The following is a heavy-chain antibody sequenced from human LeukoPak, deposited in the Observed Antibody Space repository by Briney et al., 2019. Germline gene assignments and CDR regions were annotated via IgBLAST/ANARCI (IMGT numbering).Heavy chain of an antibody. CDR2: IYYSGST. J-gene: IGHJ4*02. Sequence: PSETLSLTCTVSGGPISSSSYYWGWIRQPPGKGLEWIGSIYYSGSTYYNPSLKSRVTISVDTSKNQFSLKLSSVTAADTAVYYCARQISGYYFDYWGQGTLVTVSS. D-gene: IGHD3-22*01. CDR3: ARQISGYYFDY. CDR1: GGPISSSSYY. V-gene: IGHV4-39*01.